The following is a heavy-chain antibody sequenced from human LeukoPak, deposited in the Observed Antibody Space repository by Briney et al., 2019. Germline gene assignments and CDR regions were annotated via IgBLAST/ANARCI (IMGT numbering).Heavy chain of an antibody. CDR2: INPNSGGT. CDR3: ASRSGLRLGELSLY. D-gene: IGHD3-16*02. CDR1: GYTFTGYY. Sequence: ASVKVSCKASGYTFTGYYMHWARQAPGQGLEWMGWINPNSGGTNYAQKFQGRVTMTRDTSISTAYMELSRLRSDDTAVYYCASRSGLRLGELSLYWGQGTLVTVSS. V-gene: IGHV1-2*02. J-gene: IGHJ4*02.